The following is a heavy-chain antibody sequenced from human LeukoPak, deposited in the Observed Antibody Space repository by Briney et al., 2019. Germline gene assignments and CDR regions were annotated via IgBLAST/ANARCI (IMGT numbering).Heavy chain of an antibody. J-gene: IGHJ4*02. CDR2: IYYSGST. V-gene: IGHV4-59*01. Sequence: SETLSLTCTASGGSISSYYWSWIRQPPGKGLEWIGYIYYSGSTNYNPSLKSRVTISVDTSKNQFSLKLSSVTAADTAVYYCAKELGRSDIVVVVAATPLDYWGQGTLVTVSS. CDR1: GGSISSYY. D-gene: IGHD2-15*01. CDR3: AKELGRSDIVVVVAATPLDY.